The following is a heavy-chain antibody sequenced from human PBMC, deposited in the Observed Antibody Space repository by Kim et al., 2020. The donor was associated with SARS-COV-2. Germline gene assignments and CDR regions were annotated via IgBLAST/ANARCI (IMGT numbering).Heavy chain of an antibody. J-gene: IGHJ6*03. CDR1: GFTFSSYS. V-gene: IGHV3-21*01. D-gene: IGHD2-15*01. Sequence: GGSLRLSCAASGFTFSSYSMNWVRQAPGKGLERVSSISSSSSYIYYADSVKGRFTISRDNAKNSLYLQMNSLRAEDTAVYYCARDSVAANEYYYYYYYMDVWGKGTTVTVSS. CDR2: ISSSSSYI. CDR3: ARDSVAANEYYYYYYYMDV.